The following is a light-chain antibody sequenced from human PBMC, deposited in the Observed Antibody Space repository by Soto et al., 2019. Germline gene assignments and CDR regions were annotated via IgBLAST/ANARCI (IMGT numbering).Light chain of an antibody. J-gene: IGKJ2*01. CDR3: QQYINLPRT. V-gene: IGKV3-15*01. CDR1: QSVSSN. CDR2: VAS. Sequence: EIVMTQSPATLSVSPGETATLSCRASQSVSSNLDGYQQKPGQAPRLLIYVASTRATGIPARFTGSGSGTEFTLTISSLQSEDFAVYYCQQYINLPRTFGQGTKLEIK.